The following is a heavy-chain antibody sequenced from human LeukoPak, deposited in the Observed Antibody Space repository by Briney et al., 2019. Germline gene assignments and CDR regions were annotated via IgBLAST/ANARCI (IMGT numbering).Heavy chain of an antibody. J-gene: IGHJ4*02. CDR1: GFTFSSYT. V-gene: IGHV3-48*02. Sequence: PGGSLRLSCAASGFTFSSYTMNWVRQAPGQGLEWVSYISSSSSSIYYADSVKGRFSISRDNAKNSLYLQMNSLRDEDTAVYYCAKDLSGRKGPFDYWGQGTLVTVSS. D-gene: IGHD3-10*01. CDR2: ISSSSSSI. CDR3: AKDLSGRKGPFDY.